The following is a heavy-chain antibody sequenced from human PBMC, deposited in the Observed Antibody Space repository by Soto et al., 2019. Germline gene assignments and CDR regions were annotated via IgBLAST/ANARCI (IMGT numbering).Heavy chain of an antibody. CDR1: GFTFSSSA. J-gene: IGHJ5*02. V-gene: IGHV3-23*01. CDR2: IRVGGGDT. Sequence: EVRLLESGGGLAQPGGSRRLSCAASGFTFSSSAMNWVRQAPGKGLEWVSSIRVGGGDTFYADSVRGRFTVSRHISRNTLYLQMTSLRAEDTAIYYCAKCSVGTVRTSGWCNWFDPWGQGTLVTVSS. D-gene: IGHD6-19*01. CDR3: AKCSVGTVRTSGWCNWFDP.